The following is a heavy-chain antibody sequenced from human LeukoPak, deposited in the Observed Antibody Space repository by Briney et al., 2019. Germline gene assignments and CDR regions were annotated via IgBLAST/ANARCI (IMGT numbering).Heavy chain of an antibody. Sequence: ASVKVSCKASGDTLDNYALSWVRQAPGQGPEWMGGIIPIFGKPKYAQKFQGRATFTTDESTSTIHLELTSLRSEDTAVYYCASQMSAFVGLDYWGQGTLVTVSS. V-gene: IGHV1-69*05. CDR1: GDTLDNYA. CDR2: IIPIFGKP. J-gene: IGHJ4*02. D-gene: IGHD3-10*01. CDR3: ASQMSAFVGLDY.